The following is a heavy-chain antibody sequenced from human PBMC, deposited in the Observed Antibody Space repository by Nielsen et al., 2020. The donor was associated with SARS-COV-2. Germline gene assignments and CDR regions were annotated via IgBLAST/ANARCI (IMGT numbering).Heavy chain of an antibody. CDR3: AREDVVVVPAAKGSYYYYGMDV. J-gene: IGHJ6*02. Sequence: WIRQPPGKGLEWVSCIGNSGDYTYYGDSVKGRFTISRDNSKNTLYLQMNSLRTEDTAVYYCAREDVVVVPAAKGSYYYYGMDVWGQGTTVTVSS. D-gene: IGHD2-2*01. CDR2: IGNSGDYT. V-gene: IGHV3-21*01.